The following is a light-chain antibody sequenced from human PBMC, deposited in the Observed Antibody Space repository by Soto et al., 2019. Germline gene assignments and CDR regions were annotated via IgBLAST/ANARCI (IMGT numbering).Light chain of an antibody. CDR1: QTVSSY. CDR3: QQRSTSNT. Sequence: IVLTQSPATLSLWPRETAILSCRASQTVSSYLSWYQHKPGQAPRLLIYDASKRAPGIPARFSGSGSGTDSTLTISSLEPEDFAVYWCQQRSTSNTCDQGTRLEIE. J-gene: IGKJ5*01. CDR2: DAS. V-gene: IGKV3-11*01.